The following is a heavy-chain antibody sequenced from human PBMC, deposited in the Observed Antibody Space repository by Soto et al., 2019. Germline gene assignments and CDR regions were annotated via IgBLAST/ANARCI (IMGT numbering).Heavy chain of an antibody. D-gene: IGHD2-2*01. Sequence: QVQLVQSGAEVKKPGASVKVSCKASEFPFTDYYIHWVRQAPGQGLEWMGWIKTNSGDTHFAKKFQGRVTWTRDTSISTVYMELTSRRSDDTALYYCARDTLYATWTPVDYWGQGTLVSASS. CDR2: IKTNSGDT. CDR1: EFPFTDYY. CDR3: ARDTLYATWTPVDY. J-gene: IGHJ4*02. V-gene: IGHV1-2*02.